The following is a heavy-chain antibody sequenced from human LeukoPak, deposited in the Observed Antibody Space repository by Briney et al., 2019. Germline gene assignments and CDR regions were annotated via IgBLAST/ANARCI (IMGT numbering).Heavy chain of an antibody. V-gene: IGHV5-51*01. D-gene: IGHD3-9*01. CDR2: IYPGDSDT. Sequence: GESLKISCEGSGYSFTSYWIGWVRQMPGKGLEWMGIIYPGDSDTRYSPSFQGQVTISADKSISTAYLQWSSLKASDTAMYYCARAFDWLLSYFDYWGQGTLVTVSS. CDR1: GYSFTSYW. CDR3: ARAFDWLLSYFDY. J-gene: IGHJ4*02.